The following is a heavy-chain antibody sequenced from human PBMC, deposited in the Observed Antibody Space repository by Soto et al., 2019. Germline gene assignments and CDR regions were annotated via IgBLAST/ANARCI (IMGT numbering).Heavy chain of an antibody. CDR2: VNPSGGHT. D-gene: IGHD2-21*02. CDR3: ARGGHVVVGTAAWDY. CDR1: GDTFTDYY. Sequence: QVQLVQSGAEVKKPGASVKVSCKASGDTFTDYYIHWVRQAPGQGLEWMGTVNPSGGHTTYAQHFLGTMARPRDTSSSTPYMELTSLTSEDTAIYSCARGGHVVVGTAAWDYWDQGTLGTVSS. V-gene: IGHV1-46*01. J-gene: IGHJ4*02.